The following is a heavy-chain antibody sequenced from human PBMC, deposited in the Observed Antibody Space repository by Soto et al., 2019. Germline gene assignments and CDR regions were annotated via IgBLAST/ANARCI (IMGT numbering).Heavy chain of an antibody. Sequence: QVQLQESGPGLVKPSETLSLTCTVSGGSISSYYWSWIRQPPGKGLEWIAYVYYSGRTNYNPSLKSRVTISVDTSKNQFSLKLSSVTAADTAVYYCARVIHIAVADDVFDFWGQGTMVTVSP. V-gene: IGHV4-59*01. CDR3: ARVIHIAVADDVFDF. D-gene: IGHD6-19*01. CDR2: VYYSGRT. CDR1: GGSISSYY. J-gene: IGHJ3*01.